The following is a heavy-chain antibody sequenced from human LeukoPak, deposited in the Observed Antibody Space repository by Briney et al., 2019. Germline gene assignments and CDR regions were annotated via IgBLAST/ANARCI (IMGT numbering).Heavy chain of an antibody. D-gene: IGHD3-10*01. CDR3: ARRMVRGVITSPFDY. V-gene: IGHV5-51*01. CDR1: GYSFTSYW. CDR2: IYPGDSDT. J-gene: IGHJ4*02. Sequence: PGESLNISCKGSGYSFTSYWIGWVRQMPGKGLEWMGIIYPGDSDTRYSPSFQGQVTISADRSISTAYLQWSSLKASDTAMYYCARRMVRGVITSPFDYWGQGTLVTVSS.